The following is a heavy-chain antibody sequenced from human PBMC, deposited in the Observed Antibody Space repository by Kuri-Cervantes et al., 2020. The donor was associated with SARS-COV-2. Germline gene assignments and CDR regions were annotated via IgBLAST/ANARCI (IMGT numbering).Heavy chain of an antibody. Sequence: GESLKISCAASGFTFSSYGMHWVRQAPGKGLEWVAVIWYDGSNKYYADSAKGRFTISRDNSKNTLYLQMNSLRAEDTAVYYCARNAVAGTYYYYMDVWGKGTSVTVSS. CDR3: ARNAVAGTYYYYMDV. V-gene: IGHV3-33*01. J-gene: IGHJ6*03. CDR1: GFTFSSYG. D-gene: IGHD6-19*01. CDR2: IWYDGSNK.